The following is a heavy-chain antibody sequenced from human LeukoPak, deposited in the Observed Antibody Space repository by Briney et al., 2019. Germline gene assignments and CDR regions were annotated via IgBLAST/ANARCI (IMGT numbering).Heavy chain of an antibody. Sequence: ASVKVSCKASGYTFTGYYMHWVRQAPGQGLEWMGWINPNSGGTNYAQKFQGWVTMTRDTSISTAYMELSRLRSDDTAVYYCARGRIVVVPAATPAYYFDYWGRGTLVTVSS. V-gene: IGHV1-2*04. J-gene: IGHJ4*02. D-gene: IGHD2-2*01. CDR2: INPNSGGT. CDR1: GYTFTGYY. CDR3: ARGRIVVVPAATPAYYFDY.